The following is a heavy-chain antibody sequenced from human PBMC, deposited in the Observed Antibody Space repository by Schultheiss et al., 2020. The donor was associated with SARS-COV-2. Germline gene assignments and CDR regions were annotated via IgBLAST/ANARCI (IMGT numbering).Heavy chain of an antibody. CDR1: GFTFDDYA. CDR2: ISWNSGRI. Sequence: GGSLRLSCAGSGFTFDDYAMHWVRQAPGKGLEWVAGISWNSGRILYADSVKGRFTVSRDNAKSSLYLQMNSLRAEDTALYYCARLAVADYYFDYWGQGTLVTVSS. CDR3: ARLAVADYYFDY. J-gene: IGHJ4*02. V-gene: IGHV3-9*01. D-gene: IGHD6-19*01.